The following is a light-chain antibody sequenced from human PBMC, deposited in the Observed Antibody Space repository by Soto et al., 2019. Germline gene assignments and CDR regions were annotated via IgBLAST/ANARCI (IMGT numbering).Light chain of an antibody. V-gene: IGLV2-8*01. J-gene: IGLJ2*01. CDR2: EVS. Sequence: QSALTQPPSASGSPGQSVTISCTGTSSDVGGYNYVSWYQQHPGKAPKLMIYEVSKRPSGVPDRFSGSKSGNTASLTVSGVQAKDEADYYCSSYAGGNNLVFGGGTKLTVL. CDR1: SSDVGGYNY. CDR3: SSYAGGNNLV.